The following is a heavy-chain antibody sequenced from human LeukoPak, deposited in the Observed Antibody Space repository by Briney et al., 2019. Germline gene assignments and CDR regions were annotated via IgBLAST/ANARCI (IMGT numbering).Heavy chain of an antibody. V-gene: IGHV3-74*01. CDR1: GFTFSSYW. D-gene: IGHD5-18*01. CDR2: SNSDGSST. J-gene: IGHJ3*02. Sequence: GGSLRLSCAASGFTFSSYWMHWVRQAPGKGLVWVSRSNSDGSSTTYADSVKGRFTISRDNAKNTLYLQMNSLRAEDTAVYYCARDKGIKRSFDIWGQGTLVTVYS. CDR3: ARDKGIKRSFDI.